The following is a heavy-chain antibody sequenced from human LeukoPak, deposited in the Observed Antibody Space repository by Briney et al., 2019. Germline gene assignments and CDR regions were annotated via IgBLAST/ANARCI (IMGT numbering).Heavy chain of an antibody. CDR1: GGSFSGYY. CDR2: INHSGST. CDR3: ARAVVVTAGSYYYYYYMDV. J-gene: IGHJ6*03. V-gene: IGHV4-34*01. D-gene: IGHD2-21*02. Sequence: PSETLSLTCAVYGGSFSGYYWSWIRQPPGKGPEWIGEINHSGSTNYNPSLKSRVTISVDTSKNQFSLKLSSVTAADTAVYYCARAVVVTAGSYYYYYYMDVWGKGTTVTVSS.